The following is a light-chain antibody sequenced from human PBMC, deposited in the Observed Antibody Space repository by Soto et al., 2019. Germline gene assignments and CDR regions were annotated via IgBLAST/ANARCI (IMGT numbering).Light chain of an antibody. CDR3: QAYDYTLTASV. Sequence: QSVLTQPPSVSGAPGQRVTLSCTGNTSNLGAGYDVHWYQQLPAAAPKLVIFGNRNRPSGVPERFSGSKSGTSASLAITGLQAEDEADYYCQAYDYTLTASVFGGGTQLTVL. CDR1: TSNLGAGYD. CDR2: GNR. V-gene: IGLV1-40*01. J-gene: IGLJ3*02.